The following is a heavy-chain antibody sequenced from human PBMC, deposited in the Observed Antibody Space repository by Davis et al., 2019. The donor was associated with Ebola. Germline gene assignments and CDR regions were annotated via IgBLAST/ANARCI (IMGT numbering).Heavy chain of an antibody. CDR3: ARDKKLGDYYYYGMDV. D-gene: IGHD3-10*01. CDR1: GYTFTSYG. J-gene: IGHJ6*02. Sequence: ASVKVSCKASGYTFTSYGISWVRQAPGQGLEWMGWISAYNGNTNYAQKLQGWVTMTRDTSISTAYMELSRLRSDDTAVYYCARDKKLGDYYYYGMDVWGQGTTVTVSS. CDR2: ISAYNGNT. V-gene: IGHV1-18*01.